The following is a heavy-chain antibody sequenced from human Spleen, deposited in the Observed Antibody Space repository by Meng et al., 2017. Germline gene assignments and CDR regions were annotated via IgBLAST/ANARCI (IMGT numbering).Heavy chain of an antibody. V-gene: IGHV4-39*07. D-gene: IGHD2-2*01. CDR1: GGSISSGSDY. J-gene: IGHJ1*01. CDR2: IYYSGST. Sequence: SETLSLTCTVSGGSISSGSDYWGWIRQPPGRALEWIGSIYYSGSTYYNPSLKSRLTISVDTSKNQFSLKLTSVTAADTAVYYCARPNCSSTSCYFGYFQHWGQGTLVTVSS. CDR3: ARPNCSSTSCYFGYFQH.